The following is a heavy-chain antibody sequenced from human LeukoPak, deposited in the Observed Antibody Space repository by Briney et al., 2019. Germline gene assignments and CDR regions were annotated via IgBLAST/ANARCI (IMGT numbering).Heavy chain of an antibody. J-gene: IGHJ4*02. D-gene: IGHD6-6*01. V-gene: IGHV4-34*01. Sequence: PSETLSLTCAVYGGSFSGHYWSWIRLPPGKGLEWIAEINHSGRYNYNPSLKSRVTISVDTSKNQFSLKLSSVTAADTAVYYCARVQQLVLIDYWGQGTLVTVSS. CDR3: ARVQQLVLIDY. CDR2: INHSGRY. CDR1: GGSFSGHY.